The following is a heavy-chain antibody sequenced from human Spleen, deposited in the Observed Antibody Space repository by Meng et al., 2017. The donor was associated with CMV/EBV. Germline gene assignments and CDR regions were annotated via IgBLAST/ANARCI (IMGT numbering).Heavy chain of an antibody. D-gene: IGHD3-9*01. Sequence: QVSPVESWGGLCEPGVSLSLAFASSGFNFSAYYMSCIRQAPGKGLDWVSYISSSSSYTHYADSVKGRFTISRDNAKNSLYLQMNSLRAEDTAVYYCARDAGILGYFDYWGQGTLVTVSS. CDR2: ISSSSSYT. CDR3: ARDAGILGYFDY. CDR1: GFNFSAYY. J-gene: IGHJ4*02. V-gene: IGHV3-11*06.